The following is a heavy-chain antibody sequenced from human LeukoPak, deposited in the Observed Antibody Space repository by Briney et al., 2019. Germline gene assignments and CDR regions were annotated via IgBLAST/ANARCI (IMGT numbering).Heavy chain of an antibody. CDR1: GGSFSGYY. J-gene: IGHJ4*02. V-gene: IGHV4-34*01. CDR3: ARVMVAAAGELDY. Sequence: PSETLSLTCAVYGGSFSGYYWSWIRQPPGKGLEWIGEINHSGSTNYNPSLKSRVTISVDTSKNQFSLKLSPVTAADTAVYYCARVMVAAAGELDYWGQGTLVTVSS. D-gene: IGHD6-13*01. CDR2: INHSGST.